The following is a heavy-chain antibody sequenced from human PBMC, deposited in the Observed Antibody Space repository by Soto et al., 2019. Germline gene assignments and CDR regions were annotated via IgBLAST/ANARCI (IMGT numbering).Heavy chain of an antibody. Sequence: QLQLQESGPGLVKPSETLSLTCTVSGGSISSSSYYWGWIRQPPGKGLEWIGSIYYSGSTYYNPSLKCRVPVSVDTCKNQISLKLSSVTAADTAVYYCARRGSSLYRVGAFDIWGQGTMVTVS. CDR1: GGSISSSSYY. CDR2: IYYSGST. D-gene: IGHD6-13*01. J-gene: IGHJ3*02. V-gene: IGHV4-39*01. CDR3: ARRGSSLYRVGAFDI.